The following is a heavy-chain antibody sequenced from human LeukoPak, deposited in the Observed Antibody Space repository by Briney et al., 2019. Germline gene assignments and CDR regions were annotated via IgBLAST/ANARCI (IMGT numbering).Heavy chain of an antibody. Sequence: SETLSLTCEVSGVPFSDYHWSWIRQSPGEGLEWIGHLYDSGATTYNPSLKSRVTTSVDTSKNQFSLMLSSVTAADTAVYFCARQNSYGTYYGLDVWGQGTTVTVSS. V-gene: IGHV4-59*08. CDR1: GVPFSDYH. CDR3: ARQNSYGTYYGLDV. CDR2: LYDSGAT. D-gene: IGHD5-18*01. J-gene: IGHJ6*02.